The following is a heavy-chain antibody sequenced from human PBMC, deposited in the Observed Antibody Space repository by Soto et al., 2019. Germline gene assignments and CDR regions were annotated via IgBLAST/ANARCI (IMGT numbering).Heavy chain of an antibody. V-gene: IGHV4-31*03. D-gene: IGHD5-12*01. CDR1: GGSISSGGYY. Sequence: QVQLQESGPGLVKPSQTLSLTCTVSGGSISSGGYYWSWIRQHPGKGLEWIGYIYYSGSTYYNPSLKSRVTISVDTSKNQFSLKLSSVTAADTAVYYCAREMATITSWPYYGMDVWGQGTTVTVSS. CDR3: AREMATITSWPYYGMDV. J-gene: IGHJ6*02. CDR2: IYYSGST.